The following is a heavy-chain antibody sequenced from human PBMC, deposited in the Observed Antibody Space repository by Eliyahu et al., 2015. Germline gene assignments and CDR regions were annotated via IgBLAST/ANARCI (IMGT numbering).Heavy chain of an antibody. V-gene: IGHV4-39*01. CDR2: IYYSGST. CDR1: GGSISSSSYY. CDR3: ASQYYDFWSGYYVRGFDY. J-gene: IGHJ4*02. D-gene: IGHD3-3*01. Sequence: GGSISSSSYYWGWIRQPPGKGLEWIGSIYYSGSTYYNPSLKSRVTISVDTSKNQFSLKLSSVTAADTAVYYCASQYYDFWSGYYVRGFDYWGQGTLGTVSS.